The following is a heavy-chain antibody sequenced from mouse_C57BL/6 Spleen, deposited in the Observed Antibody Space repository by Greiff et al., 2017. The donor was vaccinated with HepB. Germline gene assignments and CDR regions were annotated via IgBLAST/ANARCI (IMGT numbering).Heavy chain of an antibody. V-gene: IGHV1-81*01. Sequence: QVQLQQSGAELARPGASVKLSCKASGYTFTSYGISWVKQSTGQGLEWIGEIYPRSGNTYYNEKFKGKATLTADKSSSTAYMELRSLKSEDSAFYFCARSVDYYGSGYWGYAMDYWGQGTSVTVSS. D-gene: IGHD1-1*01. CDR1: GYTFTSYG. CDR2: IYPRSGNT. J-gene: IGHJ4*01. CDR3: ARSVDYYGSGYWGYAMDY.